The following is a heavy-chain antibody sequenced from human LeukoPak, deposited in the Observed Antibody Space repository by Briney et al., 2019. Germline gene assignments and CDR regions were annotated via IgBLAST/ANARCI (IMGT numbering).Heavy chain of an antibody. D-gene: IGHD3-3*01. V-gene: IGHV1-2*02. CDR3: ASSTYYDFWSGYLPPHWFDP. CDR1: GYTFTGYD. CDR2: INPNSGGT. J-gene: IGHJ5*02. Sequence: GASVKVSCKASGYTFTGYDMHWVRQAPGQGLEWMGWINPNSGGTNYAQKFQGRVTMTRDTSISTAYMELSRLRSDDTAVYYCASSTYYDFWSGYLPPHWFDPWGQGTLVTVSS.